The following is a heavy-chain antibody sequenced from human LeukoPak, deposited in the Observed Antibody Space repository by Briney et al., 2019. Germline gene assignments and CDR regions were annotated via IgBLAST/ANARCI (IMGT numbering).Heavy chain of an antibody. J-gene: IGHJ4*02. Sequence: SETLSLTCHFSGGSFSSNYWSWFRQPPGGGLGWIAEIYPTGDTKYNPSLTGRVTISADRSRSQFSLRLNSMTAADTAVYYCAGYQWWFQNDVWGQGTLVTVSS. CDR3: AGYQWWFQNDV. CDR1: GGSFSSNY. CDR2: IYPTGDT. V-gene: IGHV4-34*01. D-gene: IGHD2-15*01.